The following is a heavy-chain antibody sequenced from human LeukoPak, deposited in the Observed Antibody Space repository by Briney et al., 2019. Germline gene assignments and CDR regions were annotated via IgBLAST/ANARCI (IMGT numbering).Heavy chain of an antibody. V-gene: IGHV3-15*01. Sequence: GGSLTLSCAASGFTFSNAWMSWLRHAPGKGPEWVGRIKSTTGGRTTDCAARVKGRFTISRDDSKNTLYLQMNSLKTEDTAVYYCTTDPSAVAASGAQWGQGTLVTVSS. D-gene: IGHD6-19*01. CDR3: TTDPSAVAASGAQ. CDR2: IKSTTGGRTT. J-gene: IGHJ4*02. CDR1: GFTFSNAW.